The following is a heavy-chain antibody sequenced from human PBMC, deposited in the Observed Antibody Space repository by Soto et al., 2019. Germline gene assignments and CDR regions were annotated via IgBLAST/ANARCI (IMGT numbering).Heavy chain of an antibody. CDR2: IDPSDSQT. CDR3: ARRPYGSGSSDYYYYYGMDV. V-gene: IGHV5-10-1*04. J-gene: IGHJ6*02. CDR1: GYSFAGYW. Sequence: GESLKISCKGSGYSFAGYWITWVRQKPGKGLEWMGRIDPSDSQTYYSPSFQGLVTISADKTISTAYPQWSSLKASDTAMYYCARRPYGSGSSDYYYYYGMDVWGQGTTVTVSS. D-gene: IGHD3-10*01.